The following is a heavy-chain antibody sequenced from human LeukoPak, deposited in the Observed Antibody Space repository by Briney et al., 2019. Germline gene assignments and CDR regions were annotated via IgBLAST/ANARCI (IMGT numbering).Heavy chain of an antibody. D-gene: IGHD3-3*01. CDR1: GYTFTGYY. CDR3: ARDAYYDFWSGSYYYYYYMDV. Sequence: ASVKVSCKASGYTFTGYYMHWVRQAPGQGLEWMGWINPNSGGTNYAQKFQGRVTMTRDTSISTAYMELSRLRSDDTAVYYCARDAYYDFWSGSYYYYYYMDVWGQGTMVTVSS. CDR2: INPNSGGT. J-gene: IGHJ6*03. V-gene: IGHV1-2*02.